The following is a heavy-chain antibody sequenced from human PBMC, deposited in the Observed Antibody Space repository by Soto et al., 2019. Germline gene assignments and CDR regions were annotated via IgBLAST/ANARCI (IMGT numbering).Heavy chain of an antibody. CDR1: GFTFNRYW. J-gene: IGHJ4*02. D-gene: IGHD4-4*01. CDR3: ARGGYDYSNPFAY. V-gene: IGHV3-7*04. Sequence: EVQVVESGGGLVQPGGSLRLSCAASGFTFNRYWMKWVRQAPGRGLEWKGNINQDGSEKHYVDSVKGRFTISRDNAKDSVYLQMNSLKAEDTAMYYCARGGYDYSNPFAYGGQGTLVPVSS. CDR2: INQDGSEK.